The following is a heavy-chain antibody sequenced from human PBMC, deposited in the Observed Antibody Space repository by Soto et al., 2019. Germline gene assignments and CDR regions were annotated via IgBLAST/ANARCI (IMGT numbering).Heavy chain of an antibody. J-gene: IGHJ4*02. V-gene: IGHV3-48*03. CDR1: GFSFSLYE. D-gene: IGHD3-10*01. CDR3: ARFGEGDRGSYPEFDY. CDR2: ISNDGTTI. Sequence: EVQLVESGGGSVQPGGSLRLSCAASGFSFSLYEMNWVRQAPGKGLEWVSYISNDGTTIYYADFVQGRFTICRDNAKNSLLLQMDSLRDEDAGVYYCARFGEGDRGSYPEFDYWGQGTPVTVSS.